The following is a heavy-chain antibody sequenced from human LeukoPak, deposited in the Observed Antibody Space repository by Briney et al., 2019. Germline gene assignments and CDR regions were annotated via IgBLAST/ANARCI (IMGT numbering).Heavy chain of an antibody. J-gene: IGHJ5*02. CDR1: GGSFSGYY. Sequence: PSETLSLTCAVYGGSFSGYYWSWIRQPPGKGLEWIGEINHSGSTNYNPSLKSRVTISVDTSKNQFSLKLSSVTAADTAVYYCAGGPQNYYYDSSGYFWFDPWGQGTLVTVSS. CDR2: INHSGST. CDR3: AGGPQNYYYDSSGYFWFDP. V-gene: IGHV4-34*01. D-gene: IGHD3-22*01.